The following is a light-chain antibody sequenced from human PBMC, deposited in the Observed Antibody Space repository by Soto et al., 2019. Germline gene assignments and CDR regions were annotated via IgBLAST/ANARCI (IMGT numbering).Light chain of an antibody. CDR2: EVS. J-gene: IGLJ3*02. V-gene: IGLV2-14*01. Sequence: QSVLTQPASVSGSPGQSITISCTGTSSDIGSYNYVSWYQQHPGNAPQLIVYEVSHRPSGVSNRFSGSKSGNTASLTISGLRGGGGADYSGSTYTPPPWVSGGGTKLP. CDR1: SSDIGSYNY. CDR3: STYTPPPWV.